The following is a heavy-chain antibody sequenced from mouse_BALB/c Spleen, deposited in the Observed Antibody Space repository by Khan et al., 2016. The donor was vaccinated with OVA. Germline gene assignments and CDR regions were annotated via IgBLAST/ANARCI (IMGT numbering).Heavy chain of an antibody. Sequence: VRLQQSGPELVKPGDSMKISCKASGYSFTDYTLNWVKQSHGKTLEWIGLINPYNGVSNYNQKFKGKATLTVDKSSSTAYMDLLSLTSEDSAVYYCARSGYGGFAYWGQGTLVTVSA. CDR2: INPYNGVS. V-gene: IGHV1-18*01. CDR3: ARSGYGGFAY. CDR1: GYSFTDYT. D-gene: IGHD1-1*01. J-gene: IGHJ3*01.